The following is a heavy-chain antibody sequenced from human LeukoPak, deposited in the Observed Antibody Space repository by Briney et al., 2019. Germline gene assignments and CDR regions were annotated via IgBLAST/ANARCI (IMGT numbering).Heavy chain of an antibody. Sequence: PGGSLRLSCAASGFTFSSYWMSWVRQAPGKGLEWVANIKQDGSEKYYVDSVKGRFTISRDNAKNSLYLQMNSLRAEDTAVYYCARHPPGAAAGYNWFDPWGQGTLVTVSS. D-gene: IGHD6-13*01. J-gene: IGHJ5*02. CDR2: IKQDGSEK. CDR3: ARHPPGAAAGYNWFDP. CDR1: GFTFSSYW. V-gene: IGHV3-7*01.